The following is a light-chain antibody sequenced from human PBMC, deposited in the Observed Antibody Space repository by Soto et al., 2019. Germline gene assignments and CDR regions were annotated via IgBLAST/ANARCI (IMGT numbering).Light chain of an antibody. J-gene: IGKJ1*01. Sequence: DIQMTRSPSTLSASVGDRVTITCRASQSISTWLAWYQQEPGKAPKLLIHKASSLQSGVPSRFSGSGSGTDFTLTISSLHPDDFATYYCQQYNSYSPTFGQGTKVDIK. CDR3: QQYNSYSPT. V-gene: IGKV1-5*03. CDR2: KAS. CDR1: QSISTW.